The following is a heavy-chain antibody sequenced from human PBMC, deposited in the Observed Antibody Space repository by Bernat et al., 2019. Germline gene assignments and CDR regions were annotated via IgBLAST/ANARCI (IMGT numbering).Heavy chain of an antibody. Sequence: QVQLVQSGAEVKKPGASVKVSCKASGYTFTSYAMHWVRQAPGQRLEWMGWINAGNGNTKYSQKFQGRVTITRDTSASTAYMELSSLRSEDTAVYYCAESRNAQATLTPWGQGTLVTVSS. CDR2: INAGNGNT. CDR1: GYTFTSYA. CDR3: AESRNAQATLTP. J-gene: IGHJ4*02. V-gene: IGHV1-3*01. D-gene: IGHD5-12*01.